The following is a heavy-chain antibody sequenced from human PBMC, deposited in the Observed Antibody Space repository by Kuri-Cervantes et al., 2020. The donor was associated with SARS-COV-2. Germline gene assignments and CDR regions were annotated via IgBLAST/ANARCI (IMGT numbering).Heavy chain of an antibody. CDR1: GGSISSGDYY. CDR2: IYYSGST. Sequence: LRLSCTVSGGSISSGDYYWSWIRQPPGKGLEWIGYIYYSGSTYYNPSLKSRVTISVDTSKNQFSLKLSSVTAADTAVYYCARVSPVLEWLLQTYYYYYMDVWGKGTTVTVSS. D-gene: IGHD3-3*01. V-gene: IGHV4-30-4*08. CDR3: ARVSPVLEWLLQTYYYYYMDV. J-gene: IGHJ6*03.